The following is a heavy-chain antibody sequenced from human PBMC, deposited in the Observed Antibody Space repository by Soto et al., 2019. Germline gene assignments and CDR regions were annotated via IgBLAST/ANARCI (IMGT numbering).Heavy chain of an antibody. V-gene: IGHV3-30*18. CDR1: GFTFSSYG. D-gene: IGHD6-13*01. J-gene: IGHJ4*02. CDR3: AKDLWPLAAADTAADY. Sequence: QVQLVESGGGVVQPGRSLRLSCAASGFTFSSYGMHWVRQAPGKGLEWVAVISYDGSNKYYADSVKGRFTISRDNSKNTLYLQMNSLRAEDTAVYYCAKDLWPLAAADTAADYWGQGTLVTVSS. CDR2: ISYDGSNK.